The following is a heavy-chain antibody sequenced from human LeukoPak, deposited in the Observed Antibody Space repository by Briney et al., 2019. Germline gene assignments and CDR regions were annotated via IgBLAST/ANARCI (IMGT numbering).Heavy chain of an antibody. J-gene: IGHJ5*02. CDR1: GGSIINHY. D-gene: IGHD6-19*01. CDR2: IYSSGSA. CDR3: ARDVRYASGWSTPES. Sequence: SETLSLTCTVSGGSIINHYWNWIRQPAGKGLEWIGRIYSSGSANYSPSLKSRVSMSIDTSNNHFSLNLTSVTAADTALYFCARDVRYASGWSTPESWGQGTLVTVSS. V-gene: IGHV4-4*07.